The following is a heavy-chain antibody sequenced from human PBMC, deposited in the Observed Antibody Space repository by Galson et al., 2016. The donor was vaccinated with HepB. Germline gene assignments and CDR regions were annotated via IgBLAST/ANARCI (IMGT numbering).Heavy chain of an antibody. J-gene: IGHJ3*01. V-gene: IGHV3-30*04. CDR1: GFAFSDYA. D-gene: IGHD5-18*01. CDR2: ISYDGGDE. Sequence: SLRLSCAASGFAFSDYALHWVRQAPGKGLEWVAVISYDGGDEYIVDSVRGRFTISRDNSKSTLFLQMNNLRPEDTAVYHCARDLGVDTAWGGYTFDLWGQGTMVTVSS. CDR3: ARDLGVDTAWGGYTFDL.